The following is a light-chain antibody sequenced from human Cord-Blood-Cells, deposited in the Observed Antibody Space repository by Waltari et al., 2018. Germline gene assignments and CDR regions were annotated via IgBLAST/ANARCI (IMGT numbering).Light chain of an antibody. CDR1: QSVSSSY. CDR2: GAS. Sequence: EIVLTQSPGTLSLSPGERATLSCRASQSVSSSYLAWYQQKPGQHPSLLNYGASSRATGIPDSVIGSGSGTDFTLTISRLEPEDFAVYYCQQYGSSPFTFGPGTKVDIK. J-gene: IGKJ3*01. V-gene: IGKV3-20*01. CDR3: QQYGSSPFT.